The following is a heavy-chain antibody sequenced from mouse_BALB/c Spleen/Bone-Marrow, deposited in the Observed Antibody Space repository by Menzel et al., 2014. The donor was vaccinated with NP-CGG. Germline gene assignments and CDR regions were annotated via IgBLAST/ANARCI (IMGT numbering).Heavy chain of an antibody. CDR3: ARKRGGAMDY. CDR2: IIPSNDVT. Sequence: VQLQQSGPELVKPGASVKMSCKASGYTFTSYVMHWVKQKPGQGLEWIGYIIPSNDVTKYNEKFKGKATLTSDKPSSTAYMELSSLTSEDSAVYYCARKRGGAMDYWGPGTSVTVSS. CDR1: GYTFTSYV. V-gene: IGHV1-14*01. J-gene: IGHJ4*01.